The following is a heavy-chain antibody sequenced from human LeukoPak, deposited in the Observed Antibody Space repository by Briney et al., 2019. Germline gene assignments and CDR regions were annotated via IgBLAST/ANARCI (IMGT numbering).Heavy chain of an antibody. CDR3: AREYSRWLRYGMDV. V-gene: IGHV3-21*01. CDR1: GFTFSSYS. J-gene: IGHJ6*02. D-gene: IGHD5-12*01. Sequence: GGSLRLSCAAFGFTFSSYSMNWVRQAPGKGLEWVSSISSSSSYIYYADSVKGRFTISRDNAKNSLYLQMNSLRAEDTAVYYCAREYSRWLRYGMDVWGQGTTVTVSS. CDR2: ISSSSSYI.